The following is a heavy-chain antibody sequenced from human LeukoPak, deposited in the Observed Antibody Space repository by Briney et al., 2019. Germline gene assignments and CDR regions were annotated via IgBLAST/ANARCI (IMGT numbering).Heavy chain of an antibody. J-gene: IGHJ6*02. V-gene: IGHV3-30*03. CDR2: ISNDGINI. Sequence: GGSLRLSCAASGFTFSNNGMHWVRQAPGKGLEWLAVISNDGINIYYGDSVKGRFTISRDNPKNTLYLEMNSLKPEDTAVYYCTRDRLQGYYYGMDVWGQGTTVTVSS. CDR3: TRDRLQGYYYGMDV. D-gene: IGHD2-15*01. CDR1: GFTFSNNG.